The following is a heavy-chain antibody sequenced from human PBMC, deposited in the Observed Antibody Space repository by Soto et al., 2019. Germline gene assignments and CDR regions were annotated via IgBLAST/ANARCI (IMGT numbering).Heavy chain of an antibody. CDR1: VGIFRSNA. CDR2: SIPQFPTP. Sequence: QVQLVQSGAEVRKLGSSVKVSCKSSVGIFRSNAISWVRQAPGQGREWMGASIPQFPTPYYAQKFQGRVTITADESTSAAYMALHSLTSDDTAVYFCARDAADTPMVYWGQGTPLTVSS. J-gene: IGHJ4*02. CDR3: ARDAADTPMVY. D-gene: IGHD5-18*01. V-gene: IGHV1-69*01.